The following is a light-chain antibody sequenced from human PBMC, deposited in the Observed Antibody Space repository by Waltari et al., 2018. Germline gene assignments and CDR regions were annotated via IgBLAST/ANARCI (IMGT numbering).Light chain of an antibody. Sequence: DIVMTQSPDSLAVSLGERATINCKSSQSVLYTSNNKHYLAGYQQKPGQPPKLLFYWASTRESGGPDRFSGSGSGTDFTLTISGLQAEDVAVYYCQQYYSPPWTFGQGTQMEIK. CDR1: QSVLYTSNNKHY. CDR3: QQYYSPPWT. J-gene: IGKJ1*01. CDR2: WAS. V-gene: IGKV4-1*01.